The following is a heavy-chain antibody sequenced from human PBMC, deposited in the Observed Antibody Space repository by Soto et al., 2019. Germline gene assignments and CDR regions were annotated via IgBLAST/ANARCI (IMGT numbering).Heavy chain of an antibody. J-gene: IGHJ6*02. CDR2: IVPIFGTR. V-gene: IGHV1-69*01. Sequence: QVQLVQSGAEVKKPGSSVKVSCKISGGTFSRYSISWVRPAPGQGLEWMGGIVPIFGTRNYAQKFQDRVTITTDESATTAHMELSNLRSEDTAVYYCARPYEGGYSSNHHYYYALDVWGQGTAVTVSS. D-gene: IGHD3-22*01. CDR1: GGTFSRYS. CDR3: ARPYEGGYSSNHHYYYALDV.